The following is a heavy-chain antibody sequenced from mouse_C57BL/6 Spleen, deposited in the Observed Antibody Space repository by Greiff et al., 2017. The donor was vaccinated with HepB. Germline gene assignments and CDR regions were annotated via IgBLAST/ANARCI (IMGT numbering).Heavy chain of an antibody. CDR2: INYDGSST. J-gene: IGHJ4*01. D-gene: IGHD1-1*01. CDR3: ARAGTTVVEGDYYAMDY. Sequence: EVMLVESEGGLVQPGSSMKLSCTASGFTFSDYYMAWVRQVPEKGLEWVANINYDGSSTYYLDSLKSRFIISRDNAKNILYLQMSSLKSEDTATYYCARAGTTVVEGDYYAMDYWGQGTSVTVSS. V-gene: IGHV5-16*01. CDR1: GFTFSDYY.